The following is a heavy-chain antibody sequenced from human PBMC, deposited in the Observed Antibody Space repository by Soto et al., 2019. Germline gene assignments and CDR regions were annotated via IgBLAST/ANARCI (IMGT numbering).Heavy chain of an antibody. J-gene: IGHJ5*02. CDR1: GFTFSSYA. CDR3: AKAHDYGHYVVGWFDP. Sequence: GGSLRLSCAASGFTFSSYAMSWVRQAPGKGLEWVSAISGSGGSTYYADSVKGRFTISRDNSKNTLYLQMNSLRAEDTAVYYCAKAHDYGHYVVGWFDPWGQGTLVIVSS. V-gene: IGHV3-23*01. D-gene: IGHD4-17*01. CDR2: ISGSGGST.